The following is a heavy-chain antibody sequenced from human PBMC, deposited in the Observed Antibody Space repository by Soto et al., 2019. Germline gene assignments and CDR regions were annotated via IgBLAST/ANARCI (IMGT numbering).Heavy chain of an antibody. CDR2: IYSVGST. J-gene: IGHJ6*03. CDR1: GFTVSSNY. Sequence: GGSLRLSCAASGFTVSSNYMSWVRQAPGKGLEWVLVIYSVGSTYYADSVKGRFTISRHNSKNTLYLQMNSPRAEDTAVYYCARLMGELSPSLSYYYYMDVWGKGTTVTVSS. CDR3: ARLMGELSPSLSYYYYMDV. D-gene: IGHD3-16*02. V-gene: IGHV3-53*04.